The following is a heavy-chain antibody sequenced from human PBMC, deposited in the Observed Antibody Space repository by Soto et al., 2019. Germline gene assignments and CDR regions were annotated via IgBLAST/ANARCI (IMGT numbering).Heavy chain of an antibody. J-gene: IGHJ6*02. D-gene: IGHD2-15*01. Sequence: QVQLVESGGGVVQPGRSLRLSCAASGFTFSSYGMHWVRQAPGKGLEGVAVIWYDGSNKYYADSVKGRFTISRDNSKNTLYLQMNSLRAEDTAVYYCARDQHCSGGSCYYYYGMDVWGQGTTVTVSS. CDR2: IWYDGSNK. V-gene: IGHV3-33*01. CDR1: GFTFSSYG. CDR3: ARDQHCSGGSCYYYYGMDV.